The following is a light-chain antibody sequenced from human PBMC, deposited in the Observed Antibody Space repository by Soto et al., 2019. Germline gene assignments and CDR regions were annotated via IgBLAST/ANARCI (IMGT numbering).Light chain of an antibody. Sequence: EIVLTQSPGTLSLSPGERATLSCRASQSVSSSNLAWYQQKPGQAPRLLIYGASSRATGIPDRFSGSGSGADFTLTISRLEPEDFAVYFCQKYGSSPETFGQGTKLEIK. CDR2: GAS. CDR1: QSVSSSN. CDR3: QKYGSSPET. J-gene: IGKJ2*01. V-gene: IGKV3-20*01.